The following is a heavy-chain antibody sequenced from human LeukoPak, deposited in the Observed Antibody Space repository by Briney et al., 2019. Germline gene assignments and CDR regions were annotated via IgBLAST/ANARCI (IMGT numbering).Heavy chain of an antibody. CDR1: GFTFSSYA. D-gene: IGHD3-9*01. Sequence: GGSLRLSCAASGFTFSSYAMSWVRQAPGKGLEWVSAISGSGGSTYYADSVKGRFTISRDNSKNTLYLQMNSLRAEDTAVYYCAKGGTEYYDILTGYYPFDPWGQGTLVTVSS. CDR3: AKGGTEYYDILTGYYPFDP. J-gene: IGHJ5*02. CDR2: ISGSGGST. V-gene: IGHV3-23*01.